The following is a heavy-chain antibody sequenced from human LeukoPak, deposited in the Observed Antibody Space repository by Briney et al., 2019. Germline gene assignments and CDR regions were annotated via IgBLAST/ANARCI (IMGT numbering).Heavy chain of an antibody. J-gene: IGHJ4*02. D-gene: IGHD6-19*01. V-gene: IGHV4-4*09. Sequence: SETLSLICTASGAPISRFYWNWVHQPPGKGLEWIGNIYNGVPTFFNPSLKSRVTLSVDTSKTQFSLQLASVTAADTAVYYCVQTTGWPGFDYWGQGILVTVSS. CDR3: VQTTGWPGFDY. CDR1: GAPISRFY. CDR2: IYNGVPT.